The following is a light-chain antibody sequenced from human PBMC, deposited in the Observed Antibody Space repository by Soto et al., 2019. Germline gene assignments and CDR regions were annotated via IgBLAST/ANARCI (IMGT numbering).Light chain of an antibody. CDR2: EVS. V-gene: IGLV2-14*01. J-gene: IGLJ1*01. CDR1: SSDVGGYNY. CDR3: SSYTSRSTRV. Sequence: QSALTQPASVSGSPGQSITISCTGTSSDVGGYNYVSWYQQHPGKAPKLMIYEVSNRPSGVSNRFSGSKSGNTVSLTISGLQAEDEADYYCSSYTSRSTRVFGTGTKLTVL.